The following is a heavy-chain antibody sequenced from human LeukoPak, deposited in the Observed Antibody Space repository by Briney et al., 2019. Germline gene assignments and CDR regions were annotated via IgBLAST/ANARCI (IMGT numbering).Heavy chain of an antibody. CDR3: ARSIVVVPAALHNWFDP. D-gene: IGHD2-2*01. CDR1: GYTFTGNY. V-gene: IGHV1-2*02. CDR2: INPNSGGT. J-gene: IGHJ5*02. Sequence: ASVKVSCKASGYTFTGNYMHWVRQAPGQGLEWMGWINPNSGGTNYAQKFQGRVTMTRDTSISTAYMELSRLRSDDTAVYYCARSIVVVPAALHNWFDPWGQGTLVTVSS.